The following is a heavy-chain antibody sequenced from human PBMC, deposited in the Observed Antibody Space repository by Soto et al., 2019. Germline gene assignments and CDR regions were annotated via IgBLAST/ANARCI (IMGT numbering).Heavy chain of an antibody. CDR3: ARERPDGARLDP. CDR1: GGSISSGDYY. D-gene: IGHD6-6*01. CDR2: IYHSGST. J-gene: IGHJ5*02. V-gene: IGHV4-30-4*01. Sequence: QVQLQESGPGLVKPSQTLSLTCTVSGGSISSGDYYWSWIRQPPGKGLEWIGYIYHSGSTYYHPSLKGRVTISVDTSKNQFSLKLSSVTAADTAVYYCARERPDGARLDPWGQGTLVTVSS.